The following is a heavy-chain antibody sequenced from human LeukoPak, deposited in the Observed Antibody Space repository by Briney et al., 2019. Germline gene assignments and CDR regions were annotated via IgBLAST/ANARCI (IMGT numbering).Heavy chain of an antibody. CDR1: GFTFSSYW. J-gene: IGHJ4*02. Sequence: PGGSLRLSRTPSGFTFSSYWMSWVRQPPGKGLEWVANIKQDLSEKNYVDSVKGRFTISRDNAKNSLYLQMNGLRAEDTAVYYCAREGLGYFAYWGQGALVTVSS. V-gene: IGHV3-7*01. D-gene: IGHD3-16*01. CDR3: AREGLGYFAY. CDR2: IKQDLSEK.